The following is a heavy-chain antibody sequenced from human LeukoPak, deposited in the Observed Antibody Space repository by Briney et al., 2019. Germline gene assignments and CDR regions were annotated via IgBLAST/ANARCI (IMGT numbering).Heavy chain of an antibody. CDR3: ARTKATNYYDSSGYRDY. CDR1: GFSLSTSGVG. Sequence: ESGPTLVKPTQTLTLTCTFSGFSLSTSGVGVGWIRQPPGKALEWLALIYRDDDKRYSPSLKSRLTITKDTSKNQVVLTMTNMDPVDTATYYCARTKATNYYDSSGYRDYWGQGTLVTVSS. J-gene: IGHJ4*02. CDR2: IYRDDDK. D-gene: IGHD3-22*01. V-gene: IGHV2-5*02.